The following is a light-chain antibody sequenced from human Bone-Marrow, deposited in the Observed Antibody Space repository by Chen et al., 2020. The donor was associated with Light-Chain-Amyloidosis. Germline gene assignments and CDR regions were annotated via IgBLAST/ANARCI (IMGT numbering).Light chain of an antibody. V-gene: IGKV3-20*01. Sequence: EIVLTQSPGTLSLSPGERATLSCRASESVSTSHLSWYQQKPGQSPWLLIYGASSRATGIPDRFSGSGSGTEFTLTISRLEPEDFAVYYCQQYGGSPAYTFGQGTKLEMK. J-gene: IGKJ2*01. CDR1: ESVSTSH. CDR2: GAS. CDR3: QQYGGSPAYT.